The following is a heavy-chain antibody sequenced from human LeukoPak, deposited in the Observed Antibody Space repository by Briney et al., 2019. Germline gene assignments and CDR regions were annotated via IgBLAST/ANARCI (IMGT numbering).Heavy chain of an antibody. CDR2: IYYSGST. CDR3: ARRTYQLEYYFDY. D-gene: IGHD2-2*01. V-gene: IGHV4-39*01. J-gene: IGHJ4*02. Sequence: SETLSLTCTVSGGSISSTIYHWGWIRQSPGKGLEWIGSIYYSGSTYYNPSLKSRVTISVDTSKNQFSLKVISVTAADTAVYYCARRTYQLEYYFDYWGQGILVTVSS. CDR1: GGSISSTIYH.